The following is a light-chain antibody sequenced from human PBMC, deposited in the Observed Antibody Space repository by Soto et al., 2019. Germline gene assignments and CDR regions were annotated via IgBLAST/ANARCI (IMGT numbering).Light chain of an antibody. Sequence: NFMLTQPHSVSESPGKTVTFSCTRSSGSIDSNYVQWYQQRPDSAPTIVISEDNHRAYGVPDRFSGSIDTSSNSASLTISGVKTEDEADYYCQSYSGTNVVFGGGTKVTVL. CDR2: EDN. CDR3: QSYSGTNVV. V-gene: IGLV6-57*04. CDR1: SGSIDSNY. J-gene: IGLJ2*01.